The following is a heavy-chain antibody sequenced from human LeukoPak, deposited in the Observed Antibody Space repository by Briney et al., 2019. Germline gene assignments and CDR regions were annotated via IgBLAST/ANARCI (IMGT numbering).Heavy chain of an antibody. CDR2: ISSSSSYM. Sequence: PGGSLRLSCAASGFTFSSYSMNWVRQAPGKGLEWVSSISSSSSYMYYADSVKGRFTIPRDNAKNSLYLQMNSLRAEDTAVYYCARDWDSSGWYEAYDYWGQGTLVTVSS. CDR1: GFTFSSYS. CDR3: ARDWDSSGWYEAYDY. D-gene: IGHD6-19*01. V-gene: IGHV3-21*01. J-gene: IGHJ4*02.